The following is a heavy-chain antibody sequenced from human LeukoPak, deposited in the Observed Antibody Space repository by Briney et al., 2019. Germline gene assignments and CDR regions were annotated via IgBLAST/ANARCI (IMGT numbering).Heavy chain of an antibody. V-gene: IGHV3-53*01. D-gene: IGHD3-9*01. CDR1: GFTVSSNY. CDR3: AKLEDILTGYYDY. J-gene: IGHJ4*02. Sequence: GGSLRLSCAASGFTVSSNYMSWVRQAPGKGLEWVSVIYSGGSTYYADSVKGRFTISRDNSKNTLYLQMNSLRAEDTAVYYCAKLEDILTGYYDYWGQGTLVTVSS. CDR2: IYSGGST.